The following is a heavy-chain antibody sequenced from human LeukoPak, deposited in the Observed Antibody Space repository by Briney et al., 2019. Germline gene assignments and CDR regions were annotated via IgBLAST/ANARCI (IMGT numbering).Heavy chain of an antibody. CDR2: INPNSGGT. V-gene: IGHV1-2*06. CDR3: AREKGDCSSTSCSGNWFDP. Sequence: ASVKVSCKASGYTFTGYYMHWVRQAPGQGLEWMGRINPNSGGTNYAQKFQGRVTMTRDTSISTAYMELSRLRSDDTAVYYCAREKGDCSSTSCSGNWFDPWGQGTLVTVSS. D-gene: IGHD2-2*01. J-gene: IGHJ5*02. CDR1: GYTFTGYY.